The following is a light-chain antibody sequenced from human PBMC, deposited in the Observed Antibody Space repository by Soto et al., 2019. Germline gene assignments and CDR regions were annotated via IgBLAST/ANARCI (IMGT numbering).Light chain of an antibody. CDR2: AAS. CDR3: QQYNNWPPYP. V-gene: IGKV3-15*01. J-gene: IGKJ2*01. CDR1: QSVSGN. Sequence: ETVMTQSPATLSVSPGERAILSCRASQSVSGNLAWYQQKPGQAPRLLIYAASSRAAGIPPRFSGSGSGTQFTLTISSLQSEDFAVYYCQQYNNWPPYPFGQGTKLEIK.